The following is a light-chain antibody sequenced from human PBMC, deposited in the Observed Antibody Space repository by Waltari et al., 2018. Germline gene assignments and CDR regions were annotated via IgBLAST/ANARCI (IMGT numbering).Light chain of an antibody. CDR1: SSDVGAYNY. CDR3: SSYTSSSTPLV. CDR2: DST. V-gene: IGLV2-14*03. J-gene: IGLJ2*01. Sequence: QSALTQPASVSGSPGQSITLSCTGTSSDVGAYNYVSWYQQHPGQAPKLMIYDSTSRPSGVSNRFSGSKSGNTASLTISGLQAEDEADYYCSSYTSSSTPLVFGGGTKLTVL.